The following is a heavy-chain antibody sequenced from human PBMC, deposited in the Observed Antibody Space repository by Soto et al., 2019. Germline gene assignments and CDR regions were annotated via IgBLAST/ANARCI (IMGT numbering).Heavy chain of an antibody. V-gene: IGHV1-3*01. CDR3: ARSIGSSGWYDLDY. CDR1: GYTFTSYA. Sequence: ASVKVSCKASGYTFTSYAMHWVRQAPGQRLEWMGWINAGNGNTKYSQKFQGRVTITRDTSASTAYMELSSLRSEDTAVYYCARSIGSSGWYDLDYWGQGTLVTSPQ. CDR2: INAGNGNT. D-gene: IGHD6-19*01. J-gene: IGHJ4*02.